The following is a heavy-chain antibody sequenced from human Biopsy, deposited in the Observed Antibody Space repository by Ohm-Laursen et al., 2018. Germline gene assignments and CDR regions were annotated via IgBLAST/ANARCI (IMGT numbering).Heavy chain of an antibody. CDR2: VGWDDYK. D-gene: IGHD6-13*01. CDR1: GFSLSARGMC. J-gene: IGHJ6*02. CDR3: ARTPILIVSAGLVYRHRRHLQGMDV. Sequence: TQTLTLTGSFSGFSLSARGMCVSWIRQAPGKALEWLARVGWDDYKDYSASLQTKLSISKDTSNDQVVLTVNNVDPADTATYYCARTPILIVSAGLVYRHRRHLQGMDVWGQGIAVTVS. V-gene: IGHV2-70*11.